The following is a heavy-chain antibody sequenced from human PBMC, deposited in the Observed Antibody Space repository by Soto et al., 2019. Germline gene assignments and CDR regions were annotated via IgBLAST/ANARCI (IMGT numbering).Heavy chain of an antibody. V-gene: IGHV3-49*03. J-gene: IGHJ4*02. CDR1: GFTFGDFA. CDR2: IRNKAYGATT. Sequence: PGGSLRLSCSASGFTFGDFAMSWFRQAPGKGLEWVGFIRNKAYGATTEYAASVRDRFTISRDDSKGIAYLQMNSLKTEDTAIYYCTADVLQAVWDVSNWSQGSFFDSWGQGTLVTVSS. CDR3: TADVLQAVWDVSNWSQGSFFDS. D-gene: IGHD4-4*01.